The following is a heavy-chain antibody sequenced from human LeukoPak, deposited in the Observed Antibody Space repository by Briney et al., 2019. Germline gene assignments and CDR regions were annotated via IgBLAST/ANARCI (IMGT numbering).Heavy chain of an antibody. CDR1: GFTFSSYW. D-gene: IGHD6-19*01. Sequence: PGGSLRLSCAASGFTFSSYWMHWVRQAPGKGLEWVSAISGSGGSTYYADSVKGRFTISRDNSKNTLYLQMNSLRAEDTAVYYCAFAVAGTSEYFQHWGQGTLVTVSS. J-gene: IGHJ1*01. CDR3: AFAVAGTSEYFQH. V-gene: IGHV3-23*01. CDR2: ISGSGGST.